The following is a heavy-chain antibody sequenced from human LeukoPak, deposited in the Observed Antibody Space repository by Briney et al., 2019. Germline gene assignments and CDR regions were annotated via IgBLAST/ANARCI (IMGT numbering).Heavy chain of an antibody. D-gene: IGHD3-22*01. CDR2: IIPIFGTA. J-gene: IGHJ3*02. Sequence: SVKVSCKASGGTFSSYAISWVRQAPGQGLEWMGGIIPIFGTANYAQKFQGRVTITADESTSTAYMELSSLRSEDTAVYYCARGAPLTTNDAFDIWGQGTMVTVSS. V-gene: IGHV1-69*01. CDR1: GGTFSSYA. CDR3: ARGAPLTTNDAFDI.